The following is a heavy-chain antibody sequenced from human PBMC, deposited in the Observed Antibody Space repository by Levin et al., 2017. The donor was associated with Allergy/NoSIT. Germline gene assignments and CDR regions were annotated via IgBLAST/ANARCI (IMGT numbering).Heavy chain of an antibody. CDR3: ARAGLVGAITLVRGVNLPFEY. V-gene: IGHV1-2*02. CDR2: INPNSGGT. CDR1: GYTFTGYY. J-gene: IGHJ4*02. Sequence: GESLKISCKASGYTFTGYYMHWVRQAPGQGLEWMGWINPNSGGTNYAQKFQGRVTMTRDTSISTAYMELSRLRSDDTAVYSCARAGLVGAITLVRGVNLPFEYWGQGTLVTVSS. D-gene: IGHD3-10*01.